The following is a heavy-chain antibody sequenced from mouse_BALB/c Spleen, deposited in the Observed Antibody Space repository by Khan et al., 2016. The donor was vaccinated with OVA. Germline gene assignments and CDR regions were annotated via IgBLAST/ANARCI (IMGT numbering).Heavy chain of an antibody. CDR1: GYTFSTYW. CDR3: TRDRIDY. CDR2: INPTSGYT. V-gene: IGHV1-7*01. J-gene: IGHJ2*01. Sequence: QVQLKQSGAALAKPGASVKMSCKASGYTFSTYWMHWVKQRPGQGLEWIGYINPTSGYTDYNEKFKDKATLSADKSSSTAYMQLSHLTSEDSAVYYCTRDRIDYWGQGTTLTVSS.